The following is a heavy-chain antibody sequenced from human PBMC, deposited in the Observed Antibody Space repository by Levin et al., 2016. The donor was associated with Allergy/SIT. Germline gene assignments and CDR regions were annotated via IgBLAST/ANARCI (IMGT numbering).Heavy chain of an antibody. CDR2: INHSGST. D-gene: IGHD3-22*01. V-gene: IGHV4-34*01. J-gene: IGHJ4*02. CDR3: ARGTNDSSGSLDY. Sequence: RQAPGKGLEWIGEINHSGSTNYNPSLKSRVTISVDTSKNQFSLKLSSVTAADTAVYYCARGTNDSSGSLDYWGQGTLVTVSS.